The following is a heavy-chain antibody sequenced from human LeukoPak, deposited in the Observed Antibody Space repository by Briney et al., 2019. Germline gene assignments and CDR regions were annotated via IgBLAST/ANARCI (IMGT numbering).Heavy chain of an antibody. D-gene: IGHD2-15*01. J-gene: IGHJ6*02. CDR1: GYSFANFW. Sequence: GESLKISCKGSGYSFANFWIGWVRQMPGKGLEWMGIIYPGDSDTRYSPSFRGQVTISVDESSRTAHLQWSSLKASDTAMYYCTRGCSGGSCSRDAMDVWGQGTMVTVSS. CDR2: IYPGDSDT. V-gene: IGHV5-51*01. CDR3: TRGCSGGSCSRDAMDV.